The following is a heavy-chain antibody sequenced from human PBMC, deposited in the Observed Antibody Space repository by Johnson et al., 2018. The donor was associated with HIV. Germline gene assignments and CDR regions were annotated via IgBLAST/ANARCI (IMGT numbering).Heavy chain of an antibody. CDR2: ISSDGSNE. J-gene: IGHJ3*02. CDR1: GFAFSNYA. CDR3: ARDSFIAVTLSDAFDI. Sequence: QMLLVESGGGVVQPGGSLRLSCAASGFAFSNYAMHWVRQAPGKGLEWMAIISSDGSNEYYADSVKGRFTISRDNSKNTLYLHMRSLRAEDTALDYCARDSFIAVTLSDAFDIWGQGTVVTVSS. D-gene: IGHD6-19*01. V-gene: IGHV3-30-3*01.